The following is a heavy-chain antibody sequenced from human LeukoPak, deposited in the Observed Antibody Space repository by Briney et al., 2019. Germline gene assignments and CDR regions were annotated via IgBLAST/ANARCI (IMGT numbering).Heavy chain of an antibody. V-gene: IGHV4-4*07. Sequence: SETLSLTCTVSGGSLRSYSWRWIRQPAGKGLEWIGRIYTSGSTSYNPSLTSRVSMSLDTSKKQISLKLSSVTAADTAVYYCARETLTFPDFWGQGTLVTVSS. D-gene: IGHD3-9*01. CDR3: ARETLTFPDF. CDR2: IYTSGST. CDR1: GGSLRSYS. J-gene: IGHJ4*02.